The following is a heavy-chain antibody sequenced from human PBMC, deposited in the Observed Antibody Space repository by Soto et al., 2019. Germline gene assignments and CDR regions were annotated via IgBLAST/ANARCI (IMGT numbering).Heavy chain of an antibody. J-gene: IGHJ6*02. Sequence: QVQLVQSGAEVKKPGSSVKVSCKASGGTFSSYAISWVRQAPGQGLEWMGGIIPIFGTANYAQKFQGRVTXPXXXSXCTAYMGLSSLRSEDPAVYYCARHPGGRGYYYGMDVWGQGPTVTVSS. CDR1: GGTFSSYA. CDR2: IIPIFGTA. V-gene: IGHV1-69*05. CDR3: ARHPGGRGYYYGMDV. D-gene: IGHD2-15*01.